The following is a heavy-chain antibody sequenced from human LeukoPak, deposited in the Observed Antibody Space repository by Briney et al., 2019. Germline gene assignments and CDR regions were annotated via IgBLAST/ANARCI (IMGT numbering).Heavy chain of an antibody. V-gene: IGHV4-39*02. CDR3: ARDSSSWTNWFDP. CDR1: GGSISSSSYY. J-gene: IGHJ5*02. D-gene: IGHD6-13*01. CDR2: IYYSGST. Sequence: SETLSLTCTVSGGSISSSSYYWGWIRQPPGKGLEWIGSIYYSGSTYYNPSLKSRVTISVDTSKNQFSLKLSSVTAADTAVYYCARDSSSWTNWFDPWGQGTLVTVSS.